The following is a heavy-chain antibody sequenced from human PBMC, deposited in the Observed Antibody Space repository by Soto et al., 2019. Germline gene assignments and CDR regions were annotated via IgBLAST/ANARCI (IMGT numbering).Heavy chain of an antibody. Sequence: SGPTLVNPTQTLTLTCSFSGFSLSTSGMCVSWIRQPPGKALEWLAAIEWDDDKYYSTSLKTRLTISKDTSKNLVVLTMTNMDPVDTATYYCARIPSTSPWEYGMDVWGQGTTVTVS. CDR3: ARIPSTSPWEYGMDV. CDR2: IEWDDDK. D-gene: IGHD1-26*01. J-gene: IGHJ6*02. V-gene: IGHV2-70*01. CDR1: GFSLSTSGMC.